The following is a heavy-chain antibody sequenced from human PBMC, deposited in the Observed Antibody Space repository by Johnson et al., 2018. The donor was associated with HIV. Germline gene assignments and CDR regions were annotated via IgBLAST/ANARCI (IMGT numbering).Heavy chain of an antibody. CDR1: GFTFSNYG. D-gene: IGHD2-21*02. CDR2: ISYDGSNK. V-gene: IGHV3-30*19. CDR3: TRGGWKVVTSIFAFDI. Sequence: QVQLVESGGGVVQPGRSLRLSCVASGFTFSNYGMHWVRQAPGKGLEWVAVISYDGSNKYYADSVKGRFTISRDNSKNTLYLQMNSLRAEDTAVYYCTRGGWKVVTSIFAFDIWGQGTMVAVSS. J-gene: IGHJ3*02.